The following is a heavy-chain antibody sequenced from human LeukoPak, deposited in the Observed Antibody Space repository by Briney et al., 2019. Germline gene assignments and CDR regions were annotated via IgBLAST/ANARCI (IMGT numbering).Heavy chain of an antibody. CDR3: ARRDDSGDYYYMDV. Sequence: SETLSLTCTVSGGSISSSSYYWGWIRQPPGKGLEWIGSIYYSGSTYYNPSLKSRVTISVDTSKNQFSLKLSSVTAADTAVYYCARRDDSGDYYYMDVWGKGTTVTVSS. J-gene: IGHJ6*03. CDR1: GGSISSSSYY. CDR2: IYYSGST. D-gene: IGHD3-3*01. V-gene: IGHV4-39*01.